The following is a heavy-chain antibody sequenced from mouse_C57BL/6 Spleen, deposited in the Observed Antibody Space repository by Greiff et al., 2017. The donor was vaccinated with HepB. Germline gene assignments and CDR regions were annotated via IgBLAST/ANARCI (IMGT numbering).Heavy chain of an antibody. V-gene: IGHV1-64*01. CDR2: IHPNSGST. CDR3: ARIYYDYDGQNAMDY. J-gene: IGHJ4*01. D-gene: IGHD2-4*01. Sequence: VQLQQPGAELVKPGASVKLSCKASGYTFTSYWMHWVKQRPGQGLEWIGMIHPNSGSTNYNEKFKSKATLTVDKSSSTAYMQLSSLTSEDSAVYYGARIYYDYDGQNAMDYWGQGTSVTVSS. CDR1: GYTFTSYW.